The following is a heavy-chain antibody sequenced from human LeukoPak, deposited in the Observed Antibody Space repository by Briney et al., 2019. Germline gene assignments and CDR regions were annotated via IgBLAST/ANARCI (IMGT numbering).Heavy chain of an antibody. CDR2: IYYSGST. V-gene: IGHV4-59*01. J-gene: IGHJ4*02. CDR1: GGSISSYY. Sequence: SETLSLTCTVSGGSISSYYWSWIRQPPGKELEWIGYIYYSGSTNYNPSPKSRVTISVDTSKNQFSLKLSSVTAADTAVNYCARVDDLAAPPDPRFDYWGQGTLVTVSS. CDR3: ARVDDLAAPPDPRFDY. D-gene: IGHD6-6*01.